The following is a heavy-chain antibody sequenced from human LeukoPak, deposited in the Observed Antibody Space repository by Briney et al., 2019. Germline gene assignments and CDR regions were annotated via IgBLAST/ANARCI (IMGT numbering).Heavy chain of an antibody. D-gene: IGHD6-13*01. CDR3: ARRVLAAADESYPYYFDY. V-gene: IGHV4-59*08. CDR1: GGSISSYY. J-gene: IGHJ4*02. Sequence: SETLSLTSTVSGGSISSYYWSGIRQPPGKGLEWIGYIYYSGSTNYNPSLKSRVTISVDTSKNQFSLKLSSVTAADTAVYYYARRVLAAADESYPYYFDYWGEGTLVTVSS. CDR2: IYYSGST.